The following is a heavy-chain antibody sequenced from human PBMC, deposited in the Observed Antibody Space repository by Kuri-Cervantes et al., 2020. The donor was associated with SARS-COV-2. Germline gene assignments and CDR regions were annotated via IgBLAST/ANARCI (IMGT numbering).Heavy chain of an antibody. CDR1: GFTFSSYA. CDR3: AKERTSGYSYGWNYYYYGMDV. V-gene: IGHV3-30-3*01. Sequence: GESLKISCAASGFTFSSYAMHWVRQAPGKGLEWLAVISYDGSNKYYADSVKGRFTISRDNSKNTLYLQMNSLRAEDTAVYYCAKERTSGYSYGWNYYYYGMDVWGQGTTVTVSS. CDR2: ISYDGSNK. D-gene: IGHD5-18*01. J-gene: IGHJ6*02.